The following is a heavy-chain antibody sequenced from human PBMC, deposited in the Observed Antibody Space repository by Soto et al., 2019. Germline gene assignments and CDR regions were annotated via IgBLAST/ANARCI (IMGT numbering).Heavy chain of an antibody. CDR2: ISGSSDTI. CDR1: GFTLSSYN. D-gene: IGHD2-2*01. J-gene: IGHJ3*02. V-gene: IGHV3-48*01. Sequence: GGSLRLSCAASGFTLSSYNMDWVRQAPGKGLEWVSYISGSSDTIYYADSVKGRFTISRDNAKNSLYLQMNSLRAEDTAVYYCARDDEDVAVPAAVNAFDIWGQGTMVTVSS. CDR3: ARDDEDVAVPAAVNAFDI.